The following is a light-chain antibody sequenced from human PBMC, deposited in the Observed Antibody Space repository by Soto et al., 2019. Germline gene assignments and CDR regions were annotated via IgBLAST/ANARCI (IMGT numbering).Light chain of an antibody. Sequence: QSALTQPASVSGSPGQSITISCTGTSSDVGGYDYVSWYQLHPGKAHKLMVFEVSNRPSGVSYRFSGSKSGNTASLTISGLQAEDEADYFCSSYSISTAYLFGTGTKATVL. J-gene: IGLJ1*01. CDR3: SSYSISTAYL. CDR2: EVS. V-gene: IGLV2-14*01. CDR1: SSDVGGYDY.